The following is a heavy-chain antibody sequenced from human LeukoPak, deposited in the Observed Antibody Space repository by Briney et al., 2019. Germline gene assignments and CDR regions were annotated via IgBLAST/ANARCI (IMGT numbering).Heavy chain of an antibody. Sequence: PSETLSLTCAVYGGSFSGYYWSWIRQPPGKGLEWIGEINHSGSTNYNPSLKSRVTISVDTSKNQFSLKLSSVTAADTAVYYCARGARYCSSTSCYTRGGRWYYYMDVWGKGTTVTVSS. D-gene: IGHD2-2*02. CDR2: INHSGST. CDR1: GGSFSGYY. CDR3: ARGARYCSSTSCYTRGGRWYYYMDV. V-gene: IGHV4-34*01. J-gene: IGHJ6*03.